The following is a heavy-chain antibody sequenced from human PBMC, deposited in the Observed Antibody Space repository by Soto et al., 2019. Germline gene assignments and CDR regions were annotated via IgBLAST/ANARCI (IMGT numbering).Heavy chain of an antibody. CDR1: GYTFTSYA. Sequence: QVQLVQSGAEVKKPGASVKVSCKASGYTFTSYAMHWVRQAPGQRLEWMGWINAGNGNTKYSQKFQGRVTITRDTSASTAYMELSSLRSEDTAVYYCARLSESHAARDYWGQGTLVTVSS. D-gene: IGHD3-3*01. V-gene: IGHV1-3*01. CDR3: ARLSESHAARDY. J-gene: IGHJ4*02. CDR2: INAGNGNT.